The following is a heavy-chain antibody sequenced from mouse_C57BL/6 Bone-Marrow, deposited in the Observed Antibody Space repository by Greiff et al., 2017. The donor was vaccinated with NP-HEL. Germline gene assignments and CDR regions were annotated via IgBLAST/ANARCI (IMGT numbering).Heavy chain of an antibody. Sequence: EVNVVESGGGLVKPGGSLKLSCAASGFTFSDYGMHWVRQAPEKGLEWVAYISSGSSTIYYADTVKGRFTISRDNAKNTLFLQMTSLRSEDTAMYYCARGYYGPFDYWGQGTTLTVSS. CDR3: ARGYYGPFDY. CDR2: ISSGSSTI. CDR1: GFTFSDYG. V-gene: IGHV5-17*01. D-gene: IGHD1-1*02. J-gene: IGHJ2*01.